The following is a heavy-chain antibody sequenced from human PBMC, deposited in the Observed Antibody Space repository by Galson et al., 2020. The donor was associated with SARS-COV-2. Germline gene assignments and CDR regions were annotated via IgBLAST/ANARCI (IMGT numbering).Heavy chain of an antibody. CDR2: IFHSGST. V-gene: IGHV4-4*02. CDR1: GGSISRGNW. J-gene: IGHJ3*01. Sequence: ETLSLTCAVSGGSISRGNWWIWVRQPPGKGLEWIGEIFHSGSTNYNPSLKSRVTISVDTSKNQFSLKLSSVTAADTAVYYCARELSGDFDALDFWGQGTMVTVSS. D-gene: IGHD2-21*02. CDR3: ARELSGDFDALDF.